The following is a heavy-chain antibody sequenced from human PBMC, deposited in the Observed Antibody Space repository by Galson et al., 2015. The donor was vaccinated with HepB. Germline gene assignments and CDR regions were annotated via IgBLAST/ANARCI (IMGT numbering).Heavy chain of an antibody. Sequence: SLRLSCAASGFTFSSYGMHWVRQAPGKGLEWVAVISYDGNDKHYAVSVKGRFTVSRDNSKNTLYLQMNSLRVEDTAVYYCAKDGSRLCSRGTCYNPTYDYWGQGALVTVSS. V-gene: IGHV3-30*18. J-gene: IGHJ4*02. CDR1: GFTFSSYG. CDR2: ISYDGNDK. D-gene: IGHD2-15*01. CDR3: AKDGSRLCSRGTCYNPTYDY.